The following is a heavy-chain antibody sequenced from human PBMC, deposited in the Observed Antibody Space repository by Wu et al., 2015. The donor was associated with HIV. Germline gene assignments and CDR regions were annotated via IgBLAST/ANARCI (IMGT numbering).Heavy chain of an antibody. D-gene: IGHD4-17*01. V-gene: IGHV1-69*05. Sequence: QVQLVQSGAEVKKPGSSVKVSCKASGGTFSSYAISWVRQAPGQGLEWMGGIIPIFGTANYAQKFQGRVTITTDESTSTAYMELSSLRSEDTAVYYCARESRHDYGDLYNWFDPWGPGNPGHRLL. CDR1: GGTFSSYA. CDR3: ARESRHDYGDLYNWFDP. J-gene: IGHJ5*02. CDR2: IIPIFGTA.